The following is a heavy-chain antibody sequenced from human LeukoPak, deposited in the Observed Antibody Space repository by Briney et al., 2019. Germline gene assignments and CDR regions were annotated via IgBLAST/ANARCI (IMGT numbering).Heavy chain of an antibody. CDR1: GGTFSSYA. V-gene: IGHV1-69*01. Sequence: ASVKVSCKASGGTFSSYAISWVRQAPGQGLEWMGGIIPIFGTANYAQKFQGRVTITADESTSTAHMELSSLRSEDTAVYYCAREVLGYCSSTSCPWGYGMDVWGKGTTVTVSS. J-gene: IGHJ6*04. CDR2: IIPIFGTA. CDR3: AREVLGYCSSTSCPWGYGMDV. D-gene: IGHD2-2*01.